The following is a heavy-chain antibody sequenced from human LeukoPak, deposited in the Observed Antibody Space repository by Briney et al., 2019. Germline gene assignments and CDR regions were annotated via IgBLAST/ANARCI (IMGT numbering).Heavy chain of an antibody. CDR1: GFTFSSYW. J-gene: IGHJ3*02. Sequence: PGGSLRLSCAASGFTFSSYWMHWVRQAPGKGLVWVSRINSDGSSTTYADSVKGRFTISRDNAKNTLYLQMNSLRAEDTAVYYCARVDLVVAATYHAFDIWGQGTMVTASS. CDR3: ARVDLVVAATYHAFDI. CDR2: INSDGSST. D-gene: IGHD2-15*01. V-gene: IGHV3-74*01.